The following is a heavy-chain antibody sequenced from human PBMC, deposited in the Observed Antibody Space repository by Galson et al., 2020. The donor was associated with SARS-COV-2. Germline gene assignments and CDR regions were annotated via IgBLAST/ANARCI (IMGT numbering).Heavy chain of an antibody. CDR1: GASISNEGYY. CDR2: IYFTGSA. J-gene: IGHJ3*02. CDR3: ARDNRIAVTKRGAFDI. Sequence: ETSETVSLTCNVSGASISNEGYYWGWILQHPGKGLEWIAYIYFTGSAYYNPSLKIRVTISVDTSKNQFSLRLKSVTAADTAIYFCARDNRIAVTKRGAFDIWGQGTMVTVSS. V-gene: IGHV4-31*03. D-gene: IGHD6-19*01.